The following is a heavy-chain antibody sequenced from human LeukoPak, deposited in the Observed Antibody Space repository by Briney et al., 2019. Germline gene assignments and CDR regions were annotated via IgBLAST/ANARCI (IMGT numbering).Heavy chain of an antibody. D-gene: IGHD1-1*01. CDR1: GGTFSSYA. V-gene: IGHV1-69*13. CDR3: ASGRGTSLRGYFDY. J-gene: IGHJ4*02. Sequence: SVKGSCKASGGTFSSYAISWVRQAPGQGLEWMGGIIPIFGTAHYAQKFQGRVTISADESTSTAYMELCSLRSEDTAVYFCASGRGTSLRGYFDYWGQGTQVTVSS. CDR2: IIPIFGTA.